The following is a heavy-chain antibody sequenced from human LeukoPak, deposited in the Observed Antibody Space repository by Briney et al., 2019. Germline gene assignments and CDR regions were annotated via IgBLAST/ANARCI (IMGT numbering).Heavy chain of an antibody. D-gene: IGHD5-18*01. CDR3: ARALPHRRLMDTTMNQHWFDP. CDR2: INPSGGNT. J-gene: IGHJ5*02. Sequence: GASVKVSCKASGYIFTSYYIHWVRQAPGQGLEWVGIINPSGGNTNYAQKFQGRVTMTRDVSTSTVYMELSSLTSEDTAVYSCARALPHRRLMDTTMNQHWFDPWGQGTLVTVSS. V-gene: IGHV1-46*01. CDR1: GYIFTSYY.